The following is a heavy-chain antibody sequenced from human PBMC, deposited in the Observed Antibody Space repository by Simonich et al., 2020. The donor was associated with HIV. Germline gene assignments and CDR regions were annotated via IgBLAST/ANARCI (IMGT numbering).Heavy chain of an antibody. J-gene: IGHJ4*02. CDR2: ISADNGNT. CDR1: GYTFTSYG. Sequence: QVQLLQSGAEVKKPGASVKVSCKASGYTFTSYGISWVRQAPGQGLEWMGWISADNGNTNHVQKLQGRVTMTTDTSTSTAYMELRSLRSDDTAVYYCARDDRYGDYVDYWGQGTLVTVSS. V-gene: IGHV1-18*01. D-gene: IGHD3-16*02. CDR3: ARDDRYGDYVDY.